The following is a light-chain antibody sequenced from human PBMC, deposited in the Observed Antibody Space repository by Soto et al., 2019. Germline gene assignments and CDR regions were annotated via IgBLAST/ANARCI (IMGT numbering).Light chain of an antibody. Sequence: QSVLTQPPSASGSPGQSVAISCTGTSSDVCGYNYVSWYQQHPGKAPKLMIYEVNKRPSGVPDRFSGSKSGNTASLTVSGLQAEDEAEYYCSSYAGSSNVFGTGTKLTVL. CDR3: SSYAGSSNV. CDR2: EVN. CDR1: SSDVCGYNY. J-gene: IGLJ1*01. V-gene: IGLV2-8*01.